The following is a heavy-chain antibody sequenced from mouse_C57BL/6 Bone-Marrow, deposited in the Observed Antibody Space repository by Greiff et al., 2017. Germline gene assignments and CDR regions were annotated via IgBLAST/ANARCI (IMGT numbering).Heavy chain of an antibody. V-gene: IGHV3-6*01. CDR2: ISYDGSN. Sequence: EVHLVESGPGLVKPSQSLSLTCSVTGYSITSGYYWNWIRQFPGNKLEWMGYISYDGSNNYNPSLKNRISITRDTSQNQFFLQLNSVTTEDTATYYCASYDYDEFAYWGQGTLVTVSA. CDR3: ASYDYDEFAY. CDR1: GYSITSGYY. J-gene: IGHJ3*01. D-gene: IGHD2-4*01.